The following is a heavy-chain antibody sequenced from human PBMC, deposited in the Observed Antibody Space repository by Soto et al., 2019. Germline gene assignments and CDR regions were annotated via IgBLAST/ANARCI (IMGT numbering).Heavy chain of an antibody. CDR1: GGSFNTLA. CDR3: AAGIGITFAEVTRELDY. CDR2: IIPLFGTP. V-gene: IGHV1-69*13. J-gene: IGHJ4*02. Sequence: PVKISCTVSGGSFNTLAFTWLRKAPGQGLEWMGRIIPLFGTPNYAQRFQGRVAIFADESTNTTYMELSSLTSEDPAVYYFAAGIGITFAEVTRELDYRAQGTLVTVSS. D-gene: IGHD3-16*01.